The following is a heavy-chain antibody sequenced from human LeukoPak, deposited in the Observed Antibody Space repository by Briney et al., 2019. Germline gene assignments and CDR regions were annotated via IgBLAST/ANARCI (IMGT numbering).Heavy chain of an antibody. Sequence: ASVKVSCKVSVYTLTELSLHWVRQAPGTGLERMGVFDPEDGETIYAQKSQGRVTMIEDTSTDTASMGLSSLRSWDTAVYYCAAAGGLVPAAHTYFACSGQGTLVTLYS. CDR1: VYTLTELS. D-gene: IGHD2-2*01. V-gene: IGHV1-24*01. J-gene: IGHJ4*02. CDR2: FDPEDGET. CDR3: AAAGGLVPAAHTYFAC.